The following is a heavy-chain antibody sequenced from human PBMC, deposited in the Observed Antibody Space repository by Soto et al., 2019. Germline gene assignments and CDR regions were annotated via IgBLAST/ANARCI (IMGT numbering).Heavy chain of an antibody. J-gene: IGHJ1*01. Sequence: ASVKVSCKVSRYTLTELSMHWVRQAPGKGLEWMGGFDPEDGETIYAQKFQGRVTMTEDTSTDTAYMELSSLRSEDTAVYYCATVFYCSSTSCPMSYFQHWGQGTLVTVSS. CDR1: RYTLTELS. D-gene: IGHD2-2*01. CDR2: FDPEDGET. V-gene: IGHV1-24*01. CDR3: ATVFYCSSTSCPMSYFQH.